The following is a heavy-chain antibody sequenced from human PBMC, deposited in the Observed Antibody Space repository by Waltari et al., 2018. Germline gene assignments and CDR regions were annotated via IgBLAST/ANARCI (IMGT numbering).Heavy chain of an antibody. Sequence: QVQLVQSGAEVKKPGASVKVSCKASGYTFTSYYMHWVRQAPGQGLEWMGIINPSGVSTSYAQKIQGRVTMTRDTSTITVYMELSSLRSEDTAVYYCARENVDTAMVSYGMDVWGQGTTVTVSS. CDR3: ARENVDTAMVSYGMDV. CDR2: INPSGVST. D-gene: IGHD5-18*01. V-gene: IGHV1-46*01. J-gene: IGHJ6*02. CDR1: GYTFTSYY.